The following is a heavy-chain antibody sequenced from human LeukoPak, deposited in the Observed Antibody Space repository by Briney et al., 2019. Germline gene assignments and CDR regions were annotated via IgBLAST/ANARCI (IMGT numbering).Heavy chain of an antibody. J-gene: IGHJ4*02. CDR1: GGSISSGSYY. Sequence: PSETLSLTCTVSGGSISSGSYYWSWIRQPAGKGLEWIGRIYTSGSTNYNPSLKSRVTISVDTSKNQFSLKLSSVTAADTAVYYCARDGYFWCGYFDYWGQGTLVTVSS. CDR3: ARDGYFWCGYFDY. D-gene: IGHD3-3*01. V-gene: IGHV4-61*02. CDR2: IYTSGST.